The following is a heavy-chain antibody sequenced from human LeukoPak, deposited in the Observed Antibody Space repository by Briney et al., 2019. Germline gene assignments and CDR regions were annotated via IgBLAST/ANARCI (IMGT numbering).Heavy chain of an antibody. CDR3: ASVVGAYQWDHLEYFVY. V-gene: IGHV1-46*01. D-gene: IGHD1-26*01. CDR2: IDPSSSST. CDR1: GYTFCSYY. Sequence: ASVKVSCTASGYTFCSYYMHWVRQAPRQGLEWMGLIDPSSSSTSYSQKFHSRVTTTKNVSSSTIYFELSRFRSAATTVYYCASVVGAYQWDHLEYFVYWGQGTLVTVSS. J-gene: IGHJ4*02.